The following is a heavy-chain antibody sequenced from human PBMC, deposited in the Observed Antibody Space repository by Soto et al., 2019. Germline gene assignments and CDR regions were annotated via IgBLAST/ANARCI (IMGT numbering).Heavy chain of an antibody. V-gene: IGHV3-23*01. Sequence: ESLKLSCSASGFTFSSYSMSWVRQAPGKGLEWVSAIIGSGGSTYYADSVKGRFTISRDNSKNTLYLQMNSLRAEDTAVYYCAKLPRPLKYYYYGMDVWGQGTTVTVSS. CDR1: GFTFSSYS. CDR2: IIGSGGST. CDR3: AKLPRPLKYYYYGMDV. D-gene: IGHD5-18*01. J-gene: IGHJ6*02.